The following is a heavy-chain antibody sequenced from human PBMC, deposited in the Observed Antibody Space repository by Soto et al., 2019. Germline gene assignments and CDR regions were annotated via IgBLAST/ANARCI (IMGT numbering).Heavy chain of an antibody. V-gene: IGHV3-30-3*01. CDR1: GFTFRNYA. Sequence: QVQLVESGGGVVQPGRSLRLSCAASGFTFRNYAMHWVRQAPGKGLEWVAVMSYDGSNKYYADSVKGRFTISRDNSKNTLYVQMNSLRGEDTAVYYCARESEALDYWGQGTLVTVSS. CDR3: ARESEALDY. CDR2: MSYDGSNK. J-gene: IGHJ4*02.